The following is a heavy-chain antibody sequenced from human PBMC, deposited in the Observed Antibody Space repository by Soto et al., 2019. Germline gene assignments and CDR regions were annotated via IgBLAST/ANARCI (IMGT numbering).Heavy chain of an antibody. V-gene: IGHV1-69*01. CDR2: IIPIFGTA. Sequence: KVSCKASGGTFSSYAISWVRQAPGQGLEWMGGIIPIFGTANYAQKFQGRVTITADESTSTAYMELSSLRSEDTAVYYCAWRTDFWSGYYTHCYYGMDVWGQGTTVTVSS. CDR1: GGTFSSYA. J-gene: IGHJ6*02. D-gene: IGHD3-3*01. CDR3: AWRTDFWSGYYTHCYYGMDV.